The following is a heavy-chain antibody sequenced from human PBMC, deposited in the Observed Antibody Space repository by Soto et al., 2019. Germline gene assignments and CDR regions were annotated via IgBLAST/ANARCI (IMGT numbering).Heavy chain of an antibody. J-gene: IGHJ4*02. V-gene: IGHV4-34*01. D-gene: IGHD3-10*01. CDR3: ARGKVVRGSYVTLDY. Sequence: QVQLQQWGAGLLKPSETLSLTSAVYGGSFSGYYWSWIRQPPGKGLEWIGEINHSGSTNYNPSLKWRVTLAVDTSKNQFSLKLSSVTAADTAVYYCARGKVVRGSYVTLDYWGQGTLVTVSS. CDR2: INHSGST. CDR1: GGSFSGYY.